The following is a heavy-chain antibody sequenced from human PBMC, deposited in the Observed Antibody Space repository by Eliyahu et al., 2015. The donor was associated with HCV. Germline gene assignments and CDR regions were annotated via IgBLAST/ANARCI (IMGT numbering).Heavy chain of an antibody. Sequence: EVQLVESGGGLVQPGRSLXLSCAASGFXFDXXAXXWVRQAPGKGLEWVSGVSWNSGTIGYADSVKGRFTISRDNAKNSLYLQMNSLRADDTAFYYCAKDVRRSGSSLSGAFDIWGQGTMVTVSS. CDR1: GFXFDXXA. CDR2: VSWNSGTI. V-gene: IGHV3-9*01. D-gene: IGHD1-26*01. J-gene: IGHJ3*02. CDR3: AKDVRRSGSSLSGAFDI.